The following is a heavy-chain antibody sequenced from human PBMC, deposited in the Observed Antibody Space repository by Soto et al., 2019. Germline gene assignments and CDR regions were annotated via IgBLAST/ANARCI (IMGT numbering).Heavy chain of an antibody. CDR3: ARSSGSNTYYYGMDV. J-gene: IGHJ6*02. V-gene: IGHV4-30-2*05. Sequence: LSLTCAVSGGSISSGGYSWSWIRQPPGKGLEWIGYIYHSGSTYYNPSLKSRVTISVDTSKNQFSLKLSSVTAADTAVYYCARSSGSNTYYYGMDVWGQGTTVTVSS. CDR1: GGSISSGGYS. D-gene: IGHD1-26*01. CDR2: IYHSGST.